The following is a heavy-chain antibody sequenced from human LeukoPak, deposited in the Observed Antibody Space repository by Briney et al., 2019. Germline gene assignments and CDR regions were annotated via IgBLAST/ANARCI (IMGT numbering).Heavy chain of an antibody. J-gene: IGHJ5*02. D-gene: IGHD3-10*01. Sequence: SETLSLTCTVSGGSISSSSYWGWIRQTPGKGLEWIGSLLYSGGTYYNPSLKSRVTISVDTSKNQFSLKLSSVTAADTALYYCARESNYHGSGTGWFDPWGQGTLVTVSS. CDR1: GGSISSSSY. CDR3: ARESNYHGSGTGWFDP. V-gene: IGHV4-39*07. CDR2: LLYSGGT.